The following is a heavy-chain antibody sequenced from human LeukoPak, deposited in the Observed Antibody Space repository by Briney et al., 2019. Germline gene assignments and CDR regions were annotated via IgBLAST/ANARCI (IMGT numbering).Heavy chain of an antibody. D-gene: IGHD3-10*02. CDR3: ARHAVRGVAFDI. V-gene: IGHV4-59*08. Sequence: SETLSLTCTVSGGSISSYYWSWIRQPPGKGLEWIGYIYYSGSTNYNPSLKSRVTISVDTSKNQFSLKLSPVTAADTAVYYCARHAVRGVAFDIWGQGTMVTVSS. CDR2: IYYSGST. J-gene: IGHJ3*02. CDR1: GGSISSYY.